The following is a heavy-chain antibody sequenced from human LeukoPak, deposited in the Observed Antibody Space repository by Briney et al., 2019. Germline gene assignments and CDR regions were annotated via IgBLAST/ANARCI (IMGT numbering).Heavy chain of an antibody. CDR1: GGSISSSSYY. D-gene: IGHD1-26*01. J-gene: IGHJ4*02. Sequence: PSETLSLTCTVSGGSISSSSYYWGWIRQPPGKGLEWIGSIYYSGSTYYNPSLKSRVTISVDTSKNQFSLKLSSVTAADTAVYYCASPGKSGSYWVYFDYWGQGTLVTVSS. CDR2: IYYSGST. CDR3: ASPGKSGSYWVYFDY. V-gene: IGHV4-39*07.